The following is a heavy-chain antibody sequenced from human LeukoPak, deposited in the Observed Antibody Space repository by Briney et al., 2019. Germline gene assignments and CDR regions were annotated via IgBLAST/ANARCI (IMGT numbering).Heavy chain of an antibody. D-gene: IGHD1-26*01. CDR1: GFTFSSYW. CDR3: ARESSVGAHKAFDY. J-gene: IGHJ4*02. V-gene: IGHV3-74*01. CDR2: IKSDGSST. Sequence: QPGGSLRLSCAASGFTFSSYWMHWVRQAPGKGLVWVSRIKSDGSSTSYADSVKGRFNISRDNAQNTLYMQMNSLKAEDTAVYYCARESSVGAHKAFDYWGQGTLVTVSS.